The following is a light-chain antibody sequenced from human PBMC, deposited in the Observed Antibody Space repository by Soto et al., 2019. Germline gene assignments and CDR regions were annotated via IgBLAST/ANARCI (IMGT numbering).Light chain of an antibody. CDR1: QSVTSSY. Sequence: EIVLTQSPGTLSLATGERATLSFRASQSVTSSYLAWYQQKPGQAPRFLMYGASSRATGIPDRFSGRGSGTDFTLTISRLEPEDFAVYYCQQYGTSPTTFGQGTKVDIK. V-gene: IGKV3-20*01. CDR3: QQYGTSPTT. CDR2: GAS. J-gene: IGKJ1*01.